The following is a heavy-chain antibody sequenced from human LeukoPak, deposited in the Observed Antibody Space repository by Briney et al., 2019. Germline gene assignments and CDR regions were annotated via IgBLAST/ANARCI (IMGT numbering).Heavy chain of an antibody. CDR2: IHYTGST. CDR1: GGSYSGYY. CDR3: ARGRPGTGNYYFDL. Sequence: PSETLSLTCAVYGGSYSGYYWSWIRQPPGKGLEWVGEIHYTGSTNYKASLKRRAAILGDTSKNQISLKLTSVTAADTALYYCARGRPGTGNYYFDLWGRGTLVTVSS. V-gene: IGHV4-34*01. J-gene: IGHJ2*01. D-gene: IGHD1-7*01.